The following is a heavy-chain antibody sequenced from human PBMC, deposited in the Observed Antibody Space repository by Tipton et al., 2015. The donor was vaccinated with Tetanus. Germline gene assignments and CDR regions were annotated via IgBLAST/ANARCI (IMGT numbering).Heavy chain of an antibody. V-gene: IGHV3-11*01. Sequence: GSLRLSCAASGFTLSDYYMSWIRQAPGKGLEWLSYISSSGATINYADSVKGRFTLSRDTAKNSLYLLMDSLRADDTAVYYCARALIGAAGDYGDYWGQGTLVTVSS. CDR1: GFTLSDYY. CDR3: ARALIGAAGDYGDY. D-gene: IGHD6-13*01. CDR2: ISSSGATI. J-gene: IGHJ4*02.